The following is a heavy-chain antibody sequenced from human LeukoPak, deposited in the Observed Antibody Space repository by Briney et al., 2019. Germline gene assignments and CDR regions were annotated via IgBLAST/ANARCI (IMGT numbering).Heavy chain of an antibody. CDR2: VSTSGST. J-gene: IGHJ6*03. V-gene: IGHV4-61*02. D-gene: IGHD5-18*01. Sequence: PSETLPLTCTVSGGSISSGRYYWSWIRQTAGKGLEWIGRVSTSGSTNYNPSLKSRVTISVDTSKNQFSLKLTSVTAADTAVYYCARTTEGGYTYGYFYYYYMDVWGKGTTVTISS. CDR1: GGSISSGRYY. CDR3: ARTTEGGYTYGYFYYYYMDV.